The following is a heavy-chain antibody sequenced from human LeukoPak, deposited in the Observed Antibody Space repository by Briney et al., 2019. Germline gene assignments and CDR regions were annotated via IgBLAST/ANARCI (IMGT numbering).Heavy chain of an antibody. Sequence: GGSLRLSCAASGFTVSSNYMSWVRQAPGKGLEWVGRIKSKTDGGTTDYAAPVKGRFTISRDDSKNTLYLQMNSLKTEDTAVYYCTTLCLNYGRFYYFDYWGQGTLVTVSS. CDR1: GFTVSSNY. CDR2: IKSKTDGGTT. D-gene: IGHD3-10*01. CDR3: TTLCLNYGRFYYFDY. J-gene: IGHJ4*02. V-gene: IGHV3-15*01.